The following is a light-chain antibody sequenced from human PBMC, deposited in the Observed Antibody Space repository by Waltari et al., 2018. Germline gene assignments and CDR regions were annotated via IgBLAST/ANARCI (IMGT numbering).Light chain of an antibody. CDR2: DAS. J-gene: IGKJ4*01. Sequence: EVVLTQSPATLSLSPGERATPSCRASQRVSAYLAWYQQKPGQAPRLLIHDASNRATGIPARFSGSGSGTDFTLTISSLEPEDFAVYYCHQRTSWPLTFGGGTKVEIK. CDR1: QRVSAY. CDR3: HQRTSWPLT. V-gene: IGKV3-11*01.